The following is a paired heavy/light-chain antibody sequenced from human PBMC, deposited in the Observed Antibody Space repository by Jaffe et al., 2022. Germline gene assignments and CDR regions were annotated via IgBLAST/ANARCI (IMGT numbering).Heavy chain of an antibody. J-gene: IGHJ4*02. CDR1: GYTFTAHD. D-gene: IGHD6-13*01. Sequence: QVQLVQSGAEVKKPGASVKVSCKASGYTFTAHDINWVRQATGQGLEWMGYMNPNDGDTGYAPNFQGRVTMTRDTSISTAYMELSGLRSDDTAVYYCARDVRIATAGPKAGLDYWGQGTLVTVSS. CDR2: MNPNDGDT. V-gene: IGHV1-8*01. CDR3: ARDVRIATAGPKAGLDY.
Light chain of an antibody. CDR3: QQYYSPPHT. Sequence: DIVMTQSPDSLAVSLGERATINCKSSQNVLYSFNNKNYLAWYQQKPGQPPQLLVYWASTRESGVPDRFSGSGSGTDFTLTISSVQAADVAVYYCQQYYSPPHTFGQGTKLEI. J-gene: IGKJ2*01. V-gene: IGKV4-1*01. CDR2: WAS. CDR1: QNVLYSFNNKNY.